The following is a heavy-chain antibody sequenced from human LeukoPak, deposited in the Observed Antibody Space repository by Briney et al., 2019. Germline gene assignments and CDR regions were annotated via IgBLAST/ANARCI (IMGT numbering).Heavy chain of an antibody. Sequence: AASVKVSCKASGYTFTNFDINWGRQASGQGLEWVGWMNPNSGSTGYAQKFQGRVTMTRNTSIGTAYMELSSLRSDDTAVYYCARAILGMIIRAFDPWGQGALVTVSS. V-gene: IGHV1-8*01. CDR3: ARAILGMIIRAFDP. D-gene: IGHD3-3*01. CDR1: GYTFTNFD. J-gene: IGHJ5*02. CDR2: MNPNSGST.